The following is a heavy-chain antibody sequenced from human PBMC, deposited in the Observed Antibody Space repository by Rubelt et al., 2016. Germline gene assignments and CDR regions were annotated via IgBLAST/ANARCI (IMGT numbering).Heavy chain of an antibody. D-gene: IGHD1-26*01. J-gene: IGHJ4*02. Sequence: SSYVLHWVRQAPGKGLEWVAVISSNGNIKYYADSVNGRFTISRDNSKNTLFLHMNSLRGEDTAVYYCATDPAEATTVRHFDYWGQGTLVTVSS. CDR2: ISSNGNIK. CDR3: ATDPAEATTVRHFDY. CDR1: SSYV. V-gene: IGHV3-30*04.